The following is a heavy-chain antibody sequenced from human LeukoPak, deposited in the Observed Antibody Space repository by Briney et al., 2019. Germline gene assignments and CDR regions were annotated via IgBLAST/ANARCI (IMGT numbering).Heavy chain of an antibody. D-gene: IGHD3-22*01. J-gene: IGHJ4*02. CDR3: ARNPAPTSYYNSGPYSYYFDS. Sequence: GGSLRLSCAASGFTFSNYAMHWVRQAPGKGLEWVAVISYDGSNKYYADSVKGRFTTFRDNSKNTLYLQMNSLRPEDTALYYCARNPAPTSYYNSGPYSYYFDSWGQGTLVTVSS. CDR1: GFTFSNYA. CDR2: ISYDGSNK. V-gene: IGHV3-30-3*01.